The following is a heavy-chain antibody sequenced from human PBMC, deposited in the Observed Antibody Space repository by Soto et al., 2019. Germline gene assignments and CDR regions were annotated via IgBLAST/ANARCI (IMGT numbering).Heavy chain of an antibody. CDR2: ISSNGGST. J-gene: IGHJ4*02. CDR1: GFTISSYA. V-gene: IGHV3-64D*06. Sequence: VGSLRLSCSVFGFTISSYAMHWVRQAPGKGLQYVSSISSNGGSTYYADSVKGRFTISRDNSKNTLYLQMSSLRIEDTAMYYCVKDRYVDYWGQGTMGIVS. CDR3: VKDRYVDY.